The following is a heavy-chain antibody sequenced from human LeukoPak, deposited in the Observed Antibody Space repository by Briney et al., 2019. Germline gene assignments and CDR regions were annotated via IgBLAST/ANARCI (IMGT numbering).Heavy chain of an antibody. D-gene: IGHD2-2*01. CDR3: AASDDIVVVPASSRFDP. J-gene: IGHJ5*02. Sequence: ASVKVSCRASGYTFTKYVMNWLRQATGQGLEWMGGIIPIFGTANYAQKFQGRVTITADKSTSTAYMELSSLRSEDTAVYYCAASDDIVVVPASSRFDPWGQGTLVTVSS. CDR2: IIPIFGTA. V-gene: IGHV1-69*06. CDR1: GYTFTKYV.